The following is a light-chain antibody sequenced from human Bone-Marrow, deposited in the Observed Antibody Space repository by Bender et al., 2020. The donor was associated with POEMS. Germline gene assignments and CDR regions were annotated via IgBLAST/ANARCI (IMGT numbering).Light chain of an antibody. J-gene: IGLJ2*01. CDR3: SSYTYRSNVV. CDR1: SSDVGGYNY. CDR2: DVS. V-gene: IGLV2-14*01. Sequence: QSALTQPASVSGSPGQSITISCTGTSSDVGGYNYVSWYQQHPGKAPKLLIFDVSNRPSGVSNRFSGSKSANTASLTISELQAEDEADYYCSSYTYRSNVVFGGGTKLTVV.